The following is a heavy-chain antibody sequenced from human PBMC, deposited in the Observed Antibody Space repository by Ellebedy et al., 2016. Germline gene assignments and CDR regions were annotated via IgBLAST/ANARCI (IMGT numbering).Heavy chain of an antibody. V-gene: IGHV3-9*01. D-gene: IGHD3-10*01. CDR2: ISWNGGNI. CDR1: GFSFDDYA. CDR3: AKDGYYASGSHLDD. Sequence: SLKISCATSGFSFDDYAMHWVRQAPGKGLEWVSGISWNGGNIGYADSVEGRFIISRDNAKNSLYLQMNSLRPEDTALYYCAKDGYYASGSHLDDWGQGTLVTVSS. J-gene: IGHJ4*02.